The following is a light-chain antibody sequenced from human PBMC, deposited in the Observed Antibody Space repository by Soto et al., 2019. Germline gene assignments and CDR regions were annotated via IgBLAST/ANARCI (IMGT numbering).Light chain of an antibody. V-gene: IGLV2-14*03. CDR1: SSDVGRYNY. J-gene: IGLJ1*01. Sequence: QSALDQPDSVSGSRGQSITISCTGTSSDVGRYNYVSWFQQHPGKVPTLIIYDVNNWPSGVSDRFSVSKSGNTASLTISGLQHEDEADYYCSSFTTSRTFVFGTGTKLTVL. CDR2: DVN. CDR3: SSFTTSRTFV.